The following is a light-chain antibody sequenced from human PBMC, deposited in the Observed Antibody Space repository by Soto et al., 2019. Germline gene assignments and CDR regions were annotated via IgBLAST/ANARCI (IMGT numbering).Light chain of an antibody. CDR3: QHYNYWPPKT. J-gene: IGKJ1*01. CDR2: GAY. V-gene: IGKV3-15*01. Sequence: EIVMTQSPATRSVSPGERTTLSCRASQSVGNNLAWYQQKPGQAPRLLMYGAYTRATGIPDRFSGSGSGTDCTLTISSLQSEDFAVYYCQHYNYWPPKTFGQGTKVEMK. CDR1: QSVGNN.